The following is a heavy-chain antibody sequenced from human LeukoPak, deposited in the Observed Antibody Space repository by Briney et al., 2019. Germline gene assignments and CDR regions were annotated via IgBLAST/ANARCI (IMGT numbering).Heavy chain of an antibody. CDR2: IKQDGSEK. CDR3: ARGYYRFDY. V-gene: IGHV3-7*04. CDR1: GFTFSSYS. J-gene: IGHJ4*02. D-gene: IGHD3-22*01. Sequence: GGSLRLACAASGFTFSSYSMSWVRQAPGKGLEWVANIKQDGSEKYYVDSVKGRFTISRDNAKNSLYLQMNSLRAEDTAVYYCARGYYRFDYWGQGTLVNVSS.